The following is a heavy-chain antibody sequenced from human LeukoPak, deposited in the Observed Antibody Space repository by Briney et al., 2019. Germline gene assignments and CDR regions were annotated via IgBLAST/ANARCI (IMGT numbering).Heavy chain of an antibody. V-gene: IGHV3-7*01. CDR1: GFSFSGFW. Sequence: AGGPLSPSCLASGFSFSGFWMNWVGRAKGKGPGWLANIKQDGSQTYYVDSVKGRFTISRDNAKNSLYLQMNSLRAGDTAVYYCATDAVGDSWSDYWGQGTLVTVSS. J-gene: IGHJ4*02. D-gene: IGHD6-13*01. CDR2: IKQDGSQT. CDR3: ATDAVGDSWSDY.